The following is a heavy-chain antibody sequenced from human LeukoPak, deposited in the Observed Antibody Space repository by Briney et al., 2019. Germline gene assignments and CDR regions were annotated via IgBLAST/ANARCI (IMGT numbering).Heavy chain of an antibody. CDR2: ISYDGSNK. V-gene: IGHV3-30*18. J-gene: IGHJ6*02. CDR3: AKGRSASAYYYDMDV. Sequence: GGSLRLSCAASGFIFSNYGMHWVRQAPGKGLEWVTVISYDGSNKYYADSVKGRFTISRDNSKNTLYLQMNSLRAEDTAVYHCAKGRSASAYYYDMDVWGQGTTDIVSS. CDR1: GFIFSNYG.